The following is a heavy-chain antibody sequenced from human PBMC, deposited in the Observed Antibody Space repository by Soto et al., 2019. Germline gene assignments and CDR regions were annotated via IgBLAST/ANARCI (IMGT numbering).Heavy chain of an antibody. Sequence: ASETLSLTCTVSGGSISSYYCSWIRQPPGKGLEWIGYIYYSGSTNYNPSLKSRVTISVDTSKNQFSLKLSSVTAADTAVYYCARRRSNYYMDVWGKGTTVTVSS. V-gene: IGHV4-59*08. J-gene: IGHJ6*03. CDR1: GGSISSYY. CDR3: ARRRSNYYMDV. CDR2: IYYSGST.